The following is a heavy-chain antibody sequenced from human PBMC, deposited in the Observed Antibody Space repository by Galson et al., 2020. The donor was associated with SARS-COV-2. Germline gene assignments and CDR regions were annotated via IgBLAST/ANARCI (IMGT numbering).Heavy chain of an antibody. CDR2: IRGSGGST. D-gene: IGHD3-22*01. J-gene: IGHJ3*02. CDR1: GFTFSSYA. CDR3: AKLSYYDDSSGYYYEDAIDI. V-gene: IGHV3-23*01. Sequence: GGSLRLSCAASGFTFSSYAMSWVRQAPGKGLEWVSAIRGSGGSTYYADSVKVWFTISRDNSKNTLYLQMNSVRAEDPAVYYGAKLSYYDDSSGYYYEDAIDIWGQGTMVTVSS.